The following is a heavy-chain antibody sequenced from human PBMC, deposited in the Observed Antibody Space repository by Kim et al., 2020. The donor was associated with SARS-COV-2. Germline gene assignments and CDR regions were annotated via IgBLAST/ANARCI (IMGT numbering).Heavy chain of an antibody. V-gene: IGHV4-31*02. J-gene: IGHJ6*03. Sequence: NPCLRSRVTISVDTSKNQFSLEVTAVTAADTAVYYCAGAPMARGVIGYMDVWGKGTTVTVS. D-gene: IGHD3-10*01. CDR3: AGAPMARGVIGYMDV.